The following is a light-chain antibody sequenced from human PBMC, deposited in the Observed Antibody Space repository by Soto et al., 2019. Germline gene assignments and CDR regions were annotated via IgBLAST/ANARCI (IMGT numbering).Light chain of an antibody. CDR3: QQYGRSPYT. CDR2: AVS. V-gene: IGKV3-20*01. J-gene: IGKJ2*01. Sequence: EIVLTQSPGTLSLSPGERATLSCRASQSITSNYLAWYQQTPGQAPRLLVYAVSGRPNGIPDRFSGSGSGTHFTLTISRLEPEDFALYYCQQYGRSPYTFGQGTQLEIK. CDR1: QSITSNY.